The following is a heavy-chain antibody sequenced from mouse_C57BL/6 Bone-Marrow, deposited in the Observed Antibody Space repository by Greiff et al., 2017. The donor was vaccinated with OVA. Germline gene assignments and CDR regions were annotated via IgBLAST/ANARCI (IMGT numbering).Heavy chain of an antibody. CDR3: ARWGDYGTGDY. D-gene: IGHD2-4*01. CDR2: IYPSDSET. CDR1: GYTFTSYW. J-gene: IGHJ4*01. Sequence: QVQLQQPGAELVRPGSSVKLSCKASGYTFTSYWMDWVKQRPGQGLEWIGNIYPSDSETHYNQKFKDKATLTVDKSSSTAYMQLSSLTSEASAVYYCARWGDYGTGDYWGQGTSVTVSS. V-gene: IGHV1-61*01.